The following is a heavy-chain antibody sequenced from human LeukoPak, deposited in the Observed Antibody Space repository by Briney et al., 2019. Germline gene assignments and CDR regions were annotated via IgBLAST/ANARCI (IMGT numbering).Heavy chain of an antibody. CDR3: ARDPGYNYGFDY. J-gene: IGHJ4*02. D-gene: IGHD5-18*01. V-gene: IGHV3-66*01. CDR2: IYSDGTT. Sequence: GGSLRLSCAASGFTVSSNFMNWVRLAPGKGLEWVSIIYSDGTTYYADSVKGRFTISRDNSKNSLYLQMNSLRAEDTAVYYCARDPGYNYGFDYWGQGTLVTVSS. CDR1: GFTVSSNF.